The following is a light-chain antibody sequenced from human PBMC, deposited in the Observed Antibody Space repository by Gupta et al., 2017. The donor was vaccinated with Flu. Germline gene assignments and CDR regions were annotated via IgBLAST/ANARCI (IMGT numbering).Light chain of an antibody. CDR2: NTA. J-gene: IGLJ3*02. Sequence: QTVVTQEPSLSVSPGGTVTLTCGLTSGSVSTSRYASWYQQTPGQPPRTLIYNTATRSSGVPDRFSGSILGNKAALTITGAQADDESDDYCVLYMGRDMWVLGGGTKL. CDR1: SGSVSTSRY. CDR3: VLYMGRDMWV. V-gene: IGLV8-61*01.